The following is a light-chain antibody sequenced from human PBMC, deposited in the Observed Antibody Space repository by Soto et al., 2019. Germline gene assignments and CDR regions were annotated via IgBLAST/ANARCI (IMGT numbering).Light chain of an antibody. CDR3: QQRSNWPPIT. CDR2: DTS. CDR1: QSVSRY. V-gene: IGKV3-11*01. J-gene: IGKJ5*01. Sequence: EIVLTHSPAILSLSPWERATLSWSASQSVSRYLALYQQRPGQAPRLLIYDTSNRFTGIPARFSGSGSGTDFTLTISSLEPEDFAVYYCQQRSNWPPITFGQGTRLEIK.